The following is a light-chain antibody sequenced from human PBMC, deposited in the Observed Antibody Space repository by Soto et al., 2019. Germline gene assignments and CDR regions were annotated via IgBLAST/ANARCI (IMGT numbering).Light chain of an antibody. Sequence: DIQMTQSPSSVSASEGDRVTITCRASQGISNWLAWYQQKPGKAPKFLIYAASTLQSGVPSRFSGSGSGTDFTLAICSLRPEDFATYYCQQADSFPITFGRGTRLEIK. CDR3: QQADSFPIT. V-gene: IGKV1-12*01. CDR1: QGISNW. CDR2: AAS. J-gene: IGKJ5*01.